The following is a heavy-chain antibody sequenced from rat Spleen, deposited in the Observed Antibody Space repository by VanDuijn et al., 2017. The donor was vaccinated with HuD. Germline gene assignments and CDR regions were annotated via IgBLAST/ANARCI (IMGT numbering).Heavy chain of an antibody. CDR1: GFNFRDYA. CDR2: ILYDDTNI. CDR3: ARHESDY. Sequence: EVQLVESGGGLVQPGRSLKFSCVASGFNFRDYAMAWVRQAPKKGLEWVATILYDDTNIYYRDSVKGRFTISRDNAKSSLYLQMNSLKSEDTATYYCARHESDYWGQGVMVTVSS. V-gene: IGHV5-17*01. J-gene: IGHJ2*01.